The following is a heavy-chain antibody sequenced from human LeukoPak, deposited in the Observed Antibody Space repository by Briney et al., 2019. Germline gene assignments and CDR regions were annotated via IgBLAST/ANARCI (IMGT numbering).Heavy chain of an antibody. CDR1: GGSFSGYY. CDR3: ARDSYYYYGMDV. V-gene: IGHV4-34*01. J-gene: IGHJ6*04. CDR2: INHSAST. Sequence: PSETLSLTCAVYGGSFSGYYWSWIRQPPGKGLEWIGEINHSASTNYNPSLKSRVTISVDTSKNQFSLKLSSVTAADTAVYYCARDSYYYYGMDVWGKGTTVTVSS.